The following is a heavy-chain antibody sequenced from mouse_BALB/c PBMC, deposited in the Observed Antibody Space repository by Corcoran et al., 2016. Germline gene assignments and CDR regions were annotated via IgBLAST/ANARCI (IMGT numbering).Heavy chain of an antibody. V-gene: IGHV9-3-1*01. CDR3: ARSLTVDAMDY. D-gene: IGHD1-1*01. J-gene: IGHJ4*01. CDR2: INTYTGEP. CDR1: GYTFTNYG. Sequence: QIQLVQSGPELKKPGETVKISCKASGYTFTNYGMNWVKQAPGKGLKWMGWINTYTGEPIYADDFKGRFAFSLETSASTAYLQINNLKNEDTATYFCARSLTVDAMDYWGQGTSVTVSS.